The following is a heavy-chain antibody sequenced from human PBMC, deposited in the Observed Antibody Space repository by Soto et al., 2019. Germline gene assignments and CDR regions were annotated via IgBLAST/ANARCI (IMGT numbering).Heavy chain of an antibody. CDR1: GFTFSSYT. D-gene: IGHD2-8*01. J-gene: IGHJ4*02. Sequence: GGSLRLSCAASGFTFSSYTMHWVRQAPGKGLEWISYISSSSRTIYYADSVKGRFTISRDNAQSSLYLQMTSLRDEDTAVYYCARAPNRALDYWGQGTLVTVSS. V-gene: IGHV3-48*02. CDR2: ISSSSRTI. CDR3: ARAPNRALDY.